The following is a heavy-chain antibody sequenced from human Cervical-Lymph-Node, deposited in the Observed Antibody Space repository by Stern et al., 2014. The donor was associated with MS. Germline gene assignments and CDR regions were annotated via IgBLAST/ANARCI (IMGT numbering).Heavy chain of an antibody. D-gene: IGHD3-10*01. Sequence: EVQLEESGGGLVQPGGSLRLSCEASGFTFSDSFMDWVRQAPGKGLEWVGRIRNKGSSYTTQYVASVEGRFTISRDDSKNSVFLQKNSLKTEDAAGYYCAKHADSAGGAWGQGTLVTVSS. V-gene: IGHV3-72*01. CDR3: AKHADSAGGA. J-gene: IGHJ5*02. CDR1: GFTFSDSF. CDR2: IRNKGSSYTT.